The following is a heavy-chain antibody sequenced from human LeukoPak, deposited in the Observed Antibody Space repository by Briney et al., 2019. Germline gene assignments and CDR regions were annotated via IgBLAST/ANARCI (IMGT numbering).Heavy chain of an antibody. CDR3: ARGGSYTPY. CDR1: GGSISTSNYY. J-gene: IGHJ4*02. V-gene: IGHV4-39*07. CDR2: IYYSGST. D-gene: IGHD1-26*01. Sequence: AETLSLTCTVSGGSISTSNYYWGWIRQPPGKGLEWIGSIYYSGSTYYNPSLKSRVTISVDTSKNQFSLKLNSVTAADTAVYYCARGGSYTPYWGQGTLVTVPS.